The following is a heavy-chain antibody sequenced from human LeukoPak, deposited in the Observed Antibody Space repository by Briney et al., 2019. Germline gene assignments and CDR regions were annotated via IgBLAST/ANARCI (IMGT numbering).Heavy chain of an antibody. Sequence: TGGSLRLSCAASGFTFSSYSMNWVRQAPEKGLEWVSSISSSSSYIYYADSVKGRFTISRDNAKNSLYLQMNSLRAEDTAVYYCARFGHSPPPGGWFDPWGQGTLVTVSS. V-gene: IGHV3-21*01. J-gene: IGHJ5*02. CDR2: ISSSSSYI. CDR3: ARFGHSPPPGGWFDP. CDR1: GFTFSSYS. D-gene: IGHD2-15*01.